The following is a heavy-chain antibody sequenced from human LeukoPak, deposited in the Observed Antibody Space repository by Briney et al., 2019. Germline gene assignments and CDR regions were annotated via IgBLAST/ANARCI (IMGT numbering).Heavy chain of an antibody. CDR1: GFTFSSYA. CDR2: ISGSCSST. V-gene: IGHV3-23*01. J-gene: IGHJ4*02. CDR3: TTSIDY. Sequence: QPGRSLGLSCAASGFTFSSYAMSWVRQAPGKGLEWGSVISGSCSSTYYADSVKGRFTISRDNSKNTVYLQMISLRAEDTAAYYCTTSIDYWGQGTLVTVSS.